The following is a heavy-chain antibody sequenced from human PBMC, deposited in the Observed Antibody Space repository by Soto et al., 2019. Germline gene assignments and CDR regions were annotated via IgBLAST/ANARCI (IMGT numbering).Heavy chain of an antibody. J-gene: IGHJ4*02. D-gene: IGHD7-27*01. V-gene: IGHV3-30*03. CDR2: ISDDGSNK. Sequence: GGSLRLSCAASGFRFSGYGMHWVRQAPGKGLEWLAAISDDGSNKYYGDSVKGRFTISRDNSKNTLYLQINSLRAEDTAVYHCVRDLLGSGGHFDYWGQGTPVTVSS. CDR3: VRDLLGSGGHFDY. CDR1: GFRFSGYG.